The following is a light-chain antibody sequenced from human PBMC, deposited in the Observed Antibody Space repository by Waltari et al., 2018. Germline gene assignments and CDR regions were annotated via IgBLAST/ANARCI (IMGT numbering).Light chain of an antibody. CDR2: RNV. CDR1: TSNIGSYH. Sequence: QSGLTQSPSVSGTPGQRVTISCSGSTSNIGSYHVYWYQQLPGAAPKLLMYRNVQRPSGVPDRFSGSKSVTSASLAISGLRSEDEAFYYCAAWDDSLTAWLFGGGTKLTVL. J-gene: IGLJ3*02. CDR3: AAWDDSLTAWL. V-gene: IGLV1-47*01.